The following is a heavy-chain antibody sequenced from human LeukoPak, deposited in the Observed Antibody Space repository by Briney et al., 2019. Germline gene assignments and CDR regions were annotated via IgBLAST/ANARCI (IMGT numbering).Heavy chain of an antibody. J-gene: IGHJ4*02. V-gene: IGHV5-51*01. CDR1: GYSFTSYW. CDR2: ICPGDSDT. D-gene: IGHD2-2*02. Sequence: GESLKISCKGSGYSFTSYWIGWVRQMPGKGLEWMGIICPGDSDTRYSPSFQGQVTISADKSISTAYLQWSSLKASDTAMYYCARLGGGEGYCSSTSCYKTLDYWGQGTLVTASS. CDR3: ARLGGGEGYCSSTSCYKTLDY.